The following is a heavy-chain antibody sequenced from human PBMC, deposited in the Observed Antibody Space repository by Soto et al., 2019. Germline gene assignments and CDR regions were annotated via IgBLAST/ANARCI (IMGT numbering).Heavy chain of an antibody. Sequence: EVQLVESGGGLVKPGGSLRLSCAASGFTFSNAWMSWVRQAPGKGLEWVGRIKSKTDGGTTDYAAPVKGRFTISRDDSKNTLYLQMNSLKTEDTAVYYCTTDPSYYYGSGRKGGYYYYYYGMDVWGQGTTVTVSS. CDR1: GFTFSNAW. D-gene: IGHD3-10*01. CDR3: TTDPSYYYGSGRKGGYYYYYYGMDV. V-gene: IGHV3-15*01. J-gene: IGHJ6*02. CDR2: IKSKTDGGTT.